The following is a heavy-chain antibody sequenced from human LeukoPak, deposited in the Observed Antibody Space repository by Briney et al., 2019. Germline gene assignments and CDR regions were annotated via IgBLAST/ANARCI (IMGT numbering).Heavy chain of an antibody. CDR3: ATDTTTVTSGY. J-gene: IGHJ4*02. CDR2: IDPSDSYT. Sequence: GESLKISCKGSGYNFTNYWISWVRQMPGKGLEWMGRIDPSDSYTNYSPSFQGHVYISADKSISTAYLQWSSLKASDTAVYYCATDTTTVTSGYWGQGTVVTVSS. D-gene: IGHD4-17*01. V-gene: IGHV5-10-1*01. CDR1: GYNFTNYW.